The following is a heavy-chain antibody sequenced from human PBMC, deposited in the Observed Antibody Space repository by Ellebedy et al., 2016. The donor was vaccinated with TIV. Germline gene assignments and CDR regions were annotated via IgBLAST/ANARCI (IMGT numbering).Heavy chain of an antibody. CDR1: GFTFSSYG. J-gene: IGHJ5*02. Sequence: GGSLRLSXAASGFTFSSYGMHWVRQAPGKGLEWVAVISYDGSNKYYADSVKGRFTISRDNSKNTLYLQMNSLRAEDTAVYYCAKVGFRYCSSTSCYRRDWFDPWGQGTLVTVSS. CDR3: AKVGFRYCSSTSCYRRDWFDP. D-gene: IGHD2-2*02. V-gene: IGHV3-30*18. CDR2: ISYDGSNK.